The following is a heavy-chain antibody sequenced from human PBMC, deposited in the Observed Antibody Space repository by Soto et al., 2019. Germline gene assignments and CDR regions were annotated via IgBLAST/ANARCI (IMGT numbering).Heavy chain of an antibody. Sequence: PVESMRDWYKGSGYRFTGYWIGWVSQMPAQGLECMGIIYPGDSDTRYSPSFQGQVTISADKSISTAYLQWSSLKASDTAMYYCARHRWYCSGGSCRANYYYGMDVWGQGTTVTV. V-gene: IGHV5-51*01. CDR3: ARHRWYCSGGSCRANYYYGMDV. D-gene: IGHD2-15*01. J-gene: IGHJ6*02. CDR2: IYPGDSDT. CDR1: GYRFTGYW.